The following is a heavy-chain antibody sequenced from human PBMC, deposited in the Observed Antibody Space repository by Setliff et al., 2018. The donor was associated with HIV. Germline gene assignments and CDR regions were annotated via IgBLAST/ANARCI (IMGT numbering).Heavy chain of an antibody. V-gene: IGHV1-8*01. CDR1: GYTFTSYD. D-gene: IGHD3-10*01. J-gene: IGHJ4*02. CDR3: ARVPPRWFGRLLYLQAFDY. CDR2: MNPDSGNT. Sequence: AASVKVSCKASGYTFTSYDINWVRQGTGQGLQWMGWMNPDSGNTGYAQKFQGRVTMTRITSTSTAYMELSSLRSEDTAVYYCARVPPRWFGRLLYLQAFDYWGQGTLVTVSS.